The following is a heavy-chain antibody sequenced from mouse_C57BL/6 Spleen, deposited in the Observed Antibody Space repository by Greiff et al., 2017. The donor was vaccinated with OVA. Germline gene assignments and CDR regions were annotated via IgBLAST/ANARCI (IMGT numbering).Heavy chain of an antibody. V-gene: IGHV5-4*01. CDR2: ISDGGSYT. CDR3: ARVRSTGNAMDY. D-gene: IGHD4-1*02. CDR1: GFTFSSYA. Sequence: EVQRVESGGGLVKPGGSLKLSCAASGFTFSSYAMSWVRQTPEKRLEWVATISDGGSYTYYPDNVKGRFTISRDNAKNNLYLQMSHLKSEDTAMYYCARVRSTGNAMDYWGQGTSVTVSS. J-gene: IGHJ4*01.